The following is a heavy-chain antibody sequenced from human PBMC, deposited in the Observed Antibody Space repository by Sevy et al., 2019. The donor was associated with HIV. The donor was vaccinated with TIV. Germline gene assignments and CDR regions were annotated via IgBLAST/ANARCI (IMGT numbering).Heavy chain of an antibody. D-gene: IGHD1-26*01. CDR1: GGSITSLY. CDR3: AGENAWGRDYS. CDR2: IYYNGHI. J-gene: IGHJ4*02. Sequence: SETLSLTCTVSGGSITSLYWNWIRQPPGKGLEWIANIYYNGHINYNPSLKSRVTLSLDTSKNQFSLRLSSVTAADTAMYYCAGENAWGRDYSWGQGTLVTVSS. V-gene: IGHV4-59*08.